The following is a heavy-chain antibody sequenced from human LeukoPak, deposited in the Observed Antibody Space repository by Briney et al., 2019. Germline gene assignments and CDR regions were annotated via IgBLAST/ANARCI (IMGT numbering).Heavy chain of an antibody. CDR1: GFTFSSYE. J-gene: IGHJ2*01. CDR2: ISSRGSTI. V-gene: IGHV3-48*03. D-gene: IGHD3-22*01. CDR3: AGNYYDSSGYYYFLRYFDL. Sequence: GGSLRLSCAASGFTFSSYEMNWARQAPGKGLEWVSYISSRGSTIYYADSVKGRFTISRDNAKNSLYLQMNSLRAEDTAVYYCAGNYYDSSGYYYFLRYFDLWGRGTLVSVSS.